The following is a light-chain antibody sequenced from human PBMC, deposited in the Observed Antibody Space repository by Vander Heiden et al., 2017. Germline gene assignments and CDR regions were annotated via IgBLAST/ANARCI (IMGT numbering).Light chain of an antibody. V-gene: IGKV1-39*01. Sequence: DIQMTQSPSSLSASVGVSVTITCRASQSISSYLNWYQQKPGKAPKLLIYAASSLQSGVPSRFSCSGSGTDFTLTISRLQPEDFATYYCRQSYSTRTFGQGRRMEIK. CDR1: QSISSY. CDR2: AAS. J-gene: IGKJ5*01. CDR3: RQSYSTRT.